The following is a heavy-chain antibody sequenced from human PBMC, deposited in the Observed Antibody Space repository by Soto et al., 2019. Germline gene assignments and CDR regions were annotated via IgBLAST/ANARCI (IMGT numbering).Heavy chain of an antibody. V-gene: IGHV1-18*01. Sequence: ASVKVSCKASGYTFTSYGISWVRQAPGQGLERMGWISAYNGNTNYAQKLQGRVTMTTDTSTSTAYMELRSLRSDDTAVYYCARDLTTMIVVASDAFDIWGQGTMVTVSS. CDR3: ARDLTTMIVVASDAFDI. CDR1: GYTFTSYG. D-gene: IGHD3-22*01. CDR2: ISAYNGNT. J-gene: IGHJ3*02.